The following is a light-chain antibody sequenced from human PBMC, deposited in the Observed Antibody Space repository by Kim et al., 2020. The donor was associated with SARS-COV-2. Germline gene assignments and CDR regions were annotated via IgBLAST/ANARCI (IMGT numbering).Light chain of an antibody. CDR1: QGIRRD. V-gene: IGKV1-17*01. CDR2: VAS. CDR3: LQHFDYPRT. J-gene: IGKJ2*01. Sequence: ASVGDRVTITDRASQGIRRDLAWYQQKPGKAPKRLIYVASTLDSGVPSRFSGTDSGTEFTLTISSLQPEDSATYFCLQHFDYPRTFGQGTKVDIK.